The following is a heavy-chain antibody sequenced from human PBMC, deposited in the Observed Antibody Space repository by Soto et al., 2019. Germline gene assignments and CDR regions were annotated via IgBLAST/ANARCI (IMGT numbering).Heavy chain of an antibody. CDR2: INPSGGST. Sequence: ASVKVSCRASGYTVTSYYMHWVRQAPGQGLEWMGIINPSGGSTSYAQKFQGRVTMTRDTSTSTVYMELSSLRSEDTAVYYCARDVSTSPIAVDLTYYYDSSGYYYWFDPWGQGTLVTAPQ. V-gene: IGHV1-46*01. J-gene: IGHJ5*02. D-gene: IGHD3-22*01. CDR3: ARDVSTSPIAVDLTYYYDSSGYYYWFDP. CDR1: GYTVTSYY.